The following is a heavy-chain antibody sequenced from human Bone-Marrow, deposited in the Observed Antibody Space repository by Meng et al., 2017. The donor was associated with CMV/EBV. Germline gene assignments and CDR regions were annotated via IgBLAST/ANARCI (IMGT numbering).Heavy chain of an antibody. J-gene: IGHJ4*02. CDR3: ATSRLRAGADRETDF. D-gene: IGHD4/OR15-4a*01. CDR2: ISYDGSNK. V-gene: IGHV3-30*02. Sequence: GESLKISCAASGFTFSNHAIHWVRQAPGKGLQWLALISYDGSNKQYADSVKGRFTVSRDNSQNTLFLQMNSLRPEDTAVYYCATSRLRAGADRETDFWGQGALVTVSS. CDR1: GFTFSNHA.